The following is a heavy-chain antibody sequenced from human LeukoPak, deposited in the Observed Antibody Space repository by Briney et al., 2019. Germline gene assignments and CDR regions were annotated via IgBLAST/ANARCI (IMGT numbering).Heavy chain of an antibody. D-gene: IGHD5-18*01. V-gene: IGHV3-23*01. J-gene: IGHJ6*02. CDR2: ISGSGAST. CDR3: AKHRGYISDDMDV. CDR1: GFTFSNYA. Sequence: GGSLRLSCAASGFTFSNYAMSWARQAPGKGLEWVSSISGSGASTYYADSVKGRFPISRDNSKTSLYLQMNSLRAEDTAVYYCAKHRGYISDDMDVWGQGTTVTVSS.